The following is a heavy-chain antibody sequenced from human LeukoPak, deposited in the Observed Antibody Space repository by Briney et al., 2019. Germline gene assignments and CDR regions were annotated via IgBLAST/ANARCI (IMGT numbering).Heavy chain of an antibody. J-gene: IGHJ4*02. V-gene: IGHV3-48*01. CDR1: GFTFRNTYS. CDR3: ARDGDWAFDY. CDR2: ISLTTTTV. Sequence: GGSLRLSCAASGFTFRNTYSMNWVRQAPGKGPEWVAHISLTTTTVSYADSVKGRFTMSRDNAKKSLSLQMNSLRAEDTAVYYCARDGDWAFDYWGQGTLVTVSS. D-gene: IGHD2-21*02.